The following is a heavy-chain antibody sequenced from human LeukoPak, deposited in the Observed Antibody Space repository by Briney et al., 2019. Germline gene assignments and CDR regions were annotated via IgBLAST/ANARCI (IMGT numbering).Heavy chain of an antibody. CDR3: ARVKSDYYDSSGYYYGGPAFDY. J-gene: IGHJ4*02. CDR2: ISSSSSYI. Sequence: GGSLRLSCAASGFTFSSYSMNWVRQAPGKGLEWVSSISSSSSYIYYADSVKGRFTISRDNAKNSLYLQMNSLRAEDTAVYYCARVKSDYYDSSGYYYGGPAFDYWGQGTLVTVSS. D-gene: IGHD3-22*01. CDR1: GFTFSSYS. V-gene: IGHV3-21*01.